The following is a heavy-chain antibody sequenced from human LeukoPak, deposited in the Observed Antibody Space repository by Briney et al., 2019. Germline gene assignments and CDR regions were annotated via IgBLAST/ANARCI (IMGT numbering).Heavy chain of an antibody. V-gene: IGHV4-39*07. J-gene: IGHJ4*02. CDR3: ARDPPIYGDYVYVGDY. Sequence: PSETLSLTCTVSGGSISSSSYYWGWIRQPPGKGLEWIGSVFFTGSTYYNPSLKSRVTMSVDTSNNQFSLRLNSVTAADTAVYYCARDPPIYGDYVYVGDYWGQGTLVTVSS. D-gene: IGHD4-17*01. CDR1: GGSISSSSYY. CDR2: VFFTGST.